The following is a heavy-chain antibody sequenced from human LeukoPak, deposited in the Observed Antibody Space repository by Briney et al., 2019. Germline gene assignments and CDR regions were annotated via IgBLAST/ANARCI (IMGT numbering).Heavy chain of an antibody. CDR1: GDSVSSNSAA. J-gene: IGHJ6*03. CDR2: TYYRSKWYN. V-gene: IGHV6-1*01. Sequence: SQTLSLTCAISGDSVSSNSAAWHWLRQSPSRGLEWLGRTYYRSKWYNDYAVSVKSRITINPDTSKNQFSLQLNSVTPEDTAVYYCAREDYYYYYYMDVWGKGTTVTVSS. CDR3: AREDYYYYYYMDV.